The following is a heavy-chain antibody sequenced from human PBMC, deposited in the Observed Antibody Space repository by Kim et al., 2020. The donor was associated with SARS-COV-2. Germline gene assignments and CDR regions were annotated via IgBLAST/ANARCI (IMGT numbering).Heavy chain of an antibody. CDR1: GFTFSSYS. D-gene: IGHD3-3*01. J-gene: IGHJ3*02. Sequence: GGSLRLSCAASGFTFSSYSMNWVRQAPGKGLEWVSYISSSSSTIYYADSVKGRFTISRDNAKNSLYLQMNSLRDEDTAVYYCARDLPSPFSFPGVVSDAFDIWGQGTMVTVSS. V-gene: IGHV3-48*02. CDR2: ISSSSSTI. CDR3: ARDLPSPFSFPGVVSDAFDI.